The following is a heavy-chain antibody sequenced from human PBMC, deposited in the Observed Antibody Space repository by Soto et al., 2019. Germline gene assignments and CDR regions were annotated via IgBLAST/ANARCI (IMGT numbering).Heavy chain of an antibody. CDR3: AKDSRAYCRGDCFSPDY. Sequence: QVQLVESGGGVVQPGRSLRLSCAASGFTFSTYGMHWVRQAPGKGLEWVAVISYDGNNKYYAGSVKGRFTISRDNSKNTLYQQMNSLRAEDTAVYYCAKDSRAYCRGDCFSPDYWGQGTLVTVSS. V-gene: IGHV3-30*18. CDR1: GFTFSTYG. D-gene: IGHD2-21*02. CDR2: ISYDGNNK. J-gene: IGHJ4*02.